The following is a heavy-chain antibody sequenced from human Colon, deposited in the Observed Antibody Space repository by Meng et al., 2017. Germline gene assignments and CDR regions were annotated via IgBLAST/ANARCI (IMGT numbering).Heavy chain of an antibody. CDR2: INHTGNT. V-gene: IGHV4-34*01. CDR3: ARSVRLGVAGKSGAY. CDR1: GGSFSGYS. D-gene: IGHD6-19*01. Sequence: QVQLQQWGAGLLKPSETLSLTCAVYGGSFSGYSWSWIRQPRGKGLEWIGEINHTGNTSYNPSLKSRLTISVDTSKNQFSLNLSSVTAADTALYYCARSVRLGVAGKSGAYWGQGTLVTVSS. J-gene: IGHJ4*02.